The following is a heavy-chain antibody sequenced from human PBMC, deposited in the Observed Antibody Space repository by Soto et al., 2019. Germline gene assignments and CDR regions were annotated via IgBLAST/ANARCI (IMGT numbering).Heavy chain of an antibody. J-gene: IGHJ3*02. CDR2: ISGSGGST. V-gene: IGHV3-23*01. D-gene: IGHD3-10*01. CDR3: AKDPSTLGLRGLHERRSAYLDAFDI. Sequence: RKGLEWVSAISGSGGSTYYAASVKGRFTISRDNSKNTLYLQMNSLRAEDTAVYYCAKDPSTLGLRGLHERRSAYLDAFDIWGHGTMVPVSS.